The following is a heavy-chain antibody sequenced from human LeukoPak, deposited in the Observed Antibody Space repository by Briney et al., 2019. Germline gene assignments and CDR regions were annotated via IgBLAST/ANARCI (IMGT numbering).Heavy chain of an antibody. Sequence: GGSLRLSCAASGFTFSSYAMSWVRQAPGKGLEWVSAISGSGGTTYYADSVKGRFTISRDNSKSTLFLQMNSLRAEDTAVYYCAKARTVIDYWGQGTLVTVSS. J-gene: IGHJ4*02. CDR2: ISGSGGTT. CDR1: GFTFSSYA. CDR3: AKARTVIDY. D-gene: IGHD3/OR15-3a*01. V-gene: IGHV3-23*01.